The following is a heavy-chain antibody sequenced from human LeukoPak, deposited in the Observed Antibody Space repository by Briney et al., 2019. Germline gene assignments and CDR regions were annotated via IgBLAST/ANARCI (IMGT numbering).Heavy chain of an antibody. CDR1: GGSISSVGIY. D-gene: IGHD2-21*02. CDR3: ARDAPTYCGGDCYSD. Sequence: SHSLSLTCTVSGGSISSVGIYWSWIRQHPGKGLECIGYIYYSGSTYYNPSLKSRVTISVDTSKNQFSLKLSSVTAADTAVYYCARDAPTYCGGDCYSDWGQGTLVTVSS. V-gene: IGHV4-31*03. CDR2: IYYSGST. J-gene: IGHJ4*02.